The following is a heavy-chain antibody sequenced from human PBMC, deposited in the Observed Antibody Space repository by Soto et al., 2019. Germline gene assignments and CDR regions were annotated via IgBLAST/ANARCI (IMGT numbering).Heavy chain of an antibody. CDR1: GYTFTSSD. CDR3: AMGEGSGNFDY. Sequence: QVQLVQSGAEVKKPGASVKVSCKASGYTFTSSDINWVRQASGQGLERLGWMNPNNDNTGYAQKFQGRVTMTRNTSISTAYMELSSLSSEDTAVYYCAMGEGSGNFDYWGHGTRVTVAS. CDR2: MNPNNDNT. V-gene: IGHV1-8*01. D-gene: IGHD6-25*01. J-gene: IGHJ4*01.